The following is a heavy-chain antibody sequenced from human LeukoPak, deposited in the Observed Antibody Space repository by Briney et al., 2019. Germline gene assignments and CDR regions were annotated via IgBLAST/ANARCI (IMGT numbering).Heavy chain of an antibody. CDR2: IYHSGST. D-gene: IGHD2-15*01. Sequence: PSETLSLTCAVSGGSISSGAYSWSWIRQPPGKGLEWIGYIYHSGSTYYNPSLKSRVTISPDRSKNQFSLKLSSVTAADTAVYYCARVGYCSGGSCYWGLIGALDIWGQGTMVTVSS. CDR3: ARVGYCSGGSCYWGLIGALDI. J-gene: IGHJ3*02. V-gene: IGHV4-30-2*01. CDR1: GGSISSGAYS.